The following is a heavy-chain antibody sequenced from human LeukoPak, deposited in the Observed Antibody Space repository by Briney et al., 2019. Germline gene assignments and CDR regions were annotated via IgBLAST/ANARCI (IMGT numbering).Heavy chain of an antibody. CDR3: ARGRGMGIQLWKNYYYYMDV. CDR1: GFTFSSYG. Sequence: GGSLRLSCAASGFTFSSYGMHWVRQAPGKGLEWVAVISYDGSNKYYADSVKGRFTISRDNSKNTLYLQMNSLRAEDTAVYYCARGRGMGIQLWKNYYYYMDVWGKGTTVTISS. V-gene: IGHV3-30*19. D-gene: IGHD5-18*01. J-gene: IGHJ6*03. CDR2: ISYDGSNK.